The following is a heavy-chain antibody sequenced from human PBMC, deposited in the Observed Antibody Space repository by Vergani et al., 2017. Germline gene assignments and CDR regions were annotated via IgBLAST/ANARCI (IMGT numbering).Heavy chain of an antibody. V-gene: IGHV4-39*01. CDR3: ASGKYYSDSTSHFRGRYFDV. CDR2: IYNSGNG. J-gene: IGHJ2*01. Sequence: QMQLQESGPGLVKASETLSLTCTVSGDSIISRSYYWGWIRQPPGKGLEWIGSIYNSGNGDSSSSLKSRVTISADTSKYQFSLRLTSVTAADTAVYYCASGKYYSDSTSHFRGRYFDVWVRGTLVTVPS. D-gene: IGHD3-16*01. CDR1: GDSIISRSYY.